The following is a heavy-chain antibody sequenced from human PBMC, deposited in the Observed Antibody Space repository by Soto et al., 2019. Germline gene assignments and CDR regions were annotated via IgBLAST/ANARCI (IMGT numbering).Heavy chain of an antibody. CDR1: GDSISGGGFS. CDR3: ARGHYFGSGSTD. D-gene: IGHD3-10*01. J-gene: IGHJ4*01. CDR2: IYPSGTS. V-gene: IGHV4-30-2*06. Sequence: PSETLSLTCAVSGDSISGGGFSWNWIRQSPGKGLEWIGYIYPSGTSYYNPSLKSRVTISVDKSQNQFSLRPSSMTAADTAVYYCARGHYFGSGSTDWGHGTLVTVSS.